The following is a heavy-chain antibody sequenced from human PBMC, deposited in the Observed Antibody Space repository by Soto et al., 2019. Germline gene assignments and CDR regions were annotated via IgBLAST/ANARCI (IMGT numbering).Heavy chain of an antibody. J-gene: IGHJ6*02. D-gene: IGHD6-13*01. CDR1: GFTFDDYA. V-gene: IGHV3-9*01. CDR3: AKDGAEYSSSCHRSRDYYDGMDV. CDR2: ISWNSGSI. Sequence: GGSLRLSCAASGFTFDDYAMHWVRQAPGKGLEWVSGISWNSGSIGYADSVKGRFTISRDNAKNSLYLQMNSLRAEDTAWYYCAKDGAEYSSSCHRSRDYYDGMDVWGQGTTVTVSS.